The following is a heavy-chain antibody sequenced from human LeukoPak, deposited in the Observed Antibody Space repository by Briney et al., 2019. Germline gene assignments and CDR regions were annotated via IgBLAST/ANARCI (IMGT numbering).Heavy chain of an antibody. CDR3: AKDADYYGSGSHLFDY. Sequence: GGSLRLSCAASGFTFSSYAMHWVRQAPGKGLEWVAVISYDGSNKYYADSVKGRFTISRDNAKNSLYLQMNSLRAEDTALYYCAKDADYYGSGSHLFDYWGQGTLVTVSS. J-gene: IGHJ4*02. D-gene: IGHD3-10*01. V-gene: IGHV3-30-3*01. CDR2: ISYDGSNK. CDR1: GFTFSSYA.